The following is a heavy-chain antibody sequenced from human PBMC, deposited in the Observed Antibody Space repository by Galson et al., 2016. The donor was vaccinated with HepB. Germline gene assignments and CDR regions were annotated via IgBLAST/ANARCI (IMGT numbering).Heavy chain of an antibody. D-gene: IGHD6-6*01. V-gene: IGHV4-4*02. CDR3: SRGKLGTTASMAFDY. CDR1: GDSISNNYW. J-gene: IGHJ4*02. CDR2: IYQTGTA. Sequence: SGDSISNNYWWSWVRQSPGKGLEWIGEIYQTGTANYNPSFTSRATISVDKSKNQISLRLGPVTAADSAVYYCSRGKLGTTASMAFDYWGQGALVSVSS.